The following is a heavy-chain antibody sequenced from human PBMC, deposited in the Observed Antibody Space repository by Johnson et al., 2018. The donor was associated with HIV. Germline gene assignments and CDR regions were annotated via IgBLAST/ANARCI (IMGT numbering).Heavy chain of an antibody. CDR1: GFTFDDYA. V-gene: IGHV3-9*01. CDR2: ISWNSGSI. CDR3: ARENLGAFDI. J-gene: IGHJ3*02. Sequence: VESGGGVVQPGQSLRLSCAASGFTFDDYAMHWVRQAPGKGLEWGSGISWNSGSIGYADSVKGRFTISRDNAKNSLYLQMNSLRAEDTALYYCARENLGAFDIWGQGTMVTVSS. D-gene: IGHD1-14*01.